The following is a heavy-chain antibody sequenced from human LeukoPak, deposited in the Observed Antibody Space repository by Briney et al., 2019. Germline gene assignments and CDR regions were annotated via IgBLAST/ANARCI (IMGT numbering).Heavy chain of an antibody. CDR2: IGDSGVNT. CDR3: AKRRAVAQQFDY. CDR1: GFTFSSYA. V-gene: IGHV3-23*01. D-gene: IGHD6-19*01. J-gene: IGHJ4*02. Sequence: GGSLRLSCAASGFTFSSYAISWVRQAPGRGLEWVSTIGDSGVNTYDAESVKGRFTISRDNSKNTLYLQMNTLRAEDTAVYYCAKRRAVAQQFDYWGQGTLVTVSS.